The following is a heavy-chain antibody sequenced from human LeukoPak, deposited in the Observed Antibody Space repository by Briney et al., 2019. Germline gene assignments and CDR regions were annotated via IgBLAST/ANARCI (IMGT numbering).Heavy chain of an antibody. D-gene: IGHD5-12*01. CDR2: TNPNSGDT. CDR1: EYTLTAYY. V-gene: IGHV1-2*02. Sequence: ASVKVSCKASEYTLTAYYIHWVRQAPGQGLEWVGWTNPNSGDTNYAQRFQGRVTMTRDTSISTAYMEMSSLRSDDAAMYYCATTIRGFPYYWFDPWGQGTLVTVSS. CDR3: ATTIRGFPYYWFDP. J-gene: IGHJ5*02.